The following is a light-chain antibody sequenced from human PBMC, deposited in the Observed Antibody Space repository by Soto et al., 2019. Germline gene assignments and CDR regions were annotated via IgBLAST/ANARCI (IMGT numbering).Light chain of an antibody. CDR1: SSDVGGYYY. J-gene: IGLJ2*01. CDR3: SSFAGGGNPVL. V-gene: IGLV2-8*01. Sequence: QSALTQPPSASGSLGQSVTISCTGTSSDVGGYYYVSWHQQHPGKVPKLMIYEVTKRPSGVPDRFSGSKSGNTASLTVSGLQAEDEADYYCSSFAGGGNPVLFGGGTKLTVL. CDR2: EVT.